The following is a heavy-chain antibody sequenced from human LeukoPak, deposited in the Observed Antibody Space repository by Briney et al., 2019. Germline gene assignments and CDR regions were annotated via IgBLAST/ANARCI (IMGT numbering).Heavy chain of an antibody. J-gene: IGHJ2*01. V-gene: IGHV5-51*01. Sequence: GESLKISCKGSGYSFTNYWIGWVRQMPGKGLEWMGIIYPSDSGTRYSPSFQGQVTISADKSISTAYLQWSSLKASDTAMYYCARRSPYSGSYWYFDLWGRGTLVTVSS. CDR3: ARRSPYSGSYWYFDL. CDR1: GYSFTNYW. CDR2: IYPSDSGT. D-gene: IGHD1-26*01.